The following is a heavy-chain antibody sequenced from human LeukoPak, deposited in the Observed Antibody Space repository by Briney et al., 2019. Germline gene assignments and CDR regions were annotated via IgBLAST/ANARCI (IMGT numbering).Heavy chain of an antibody. J-gene: IGHJ4*02. CDR1: GFTFSSYG. CDR3: AKDCPYSSGCLDY. Sequence: HSGGSLRLSCVASGFTFSSYGMHWVRQAPGKGLEWVAVISYDGSNKYYADSVKGRFTISRDNSKNTLYLQMNSLRAEDTAAYYCAKDCPYSSGCLDYWGQGTLVTVSS. D-gene: IGHD6-19*01. V-gene: IGHV3-30*18. CDR2: ISYDGSNK.